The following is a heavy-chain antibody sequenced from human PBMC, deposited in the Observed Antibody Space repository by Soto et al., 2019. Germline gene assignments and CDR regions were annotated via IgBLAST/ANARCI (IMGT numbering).Heavy chain of an antibody. CDR3: AREGGYYYDSSGSDAFDI. CDR2: INPSGGST. D-gene: IGHD3-22*01. Sequence: GASVKVSCKASGYTFTSYYMHWVRQAPGQGLEWMGIINPSGGSTSYAQKFQGRATMTRDTSTSTVYMELSSLRSEDTAVYYCAREGGYYYDSSGSDAFDIWGQGTVVTVSS. CDR1: GYTFTSYY. J-gene: IGHJ3*02. V-gene: IGHV1-46*01.